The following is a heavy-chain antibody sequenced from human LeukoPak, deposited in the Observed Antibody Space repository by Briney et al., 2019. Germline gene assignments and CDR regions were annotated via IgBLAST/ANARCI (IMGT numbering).Heavy chain of an antibody. CDR1: GFTFSSFA. CDR3: VKDQPSHYYCDSSGYYYRFDY. V-gene: IGHV3-23*01. J-gene: IGHJ4*02. CDR2: ITGSIGYT. Sequence: GGSLRLSCATSGFTFSSFAMSWVRQAPGKGLEWVSSITGSIGYTYYADSVKGRFTISRDNPKNTLYLQMNSLRVEDTAVYYCVKDQPSHYYCDSSGYYYRFDYWGQGTLVTVSS. D-gene: IGHD3-22*01.